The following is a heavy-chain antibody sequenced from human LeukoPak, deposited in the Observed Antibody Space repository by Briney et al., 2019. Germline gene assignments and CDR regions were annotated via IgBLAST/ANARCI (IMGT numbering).Heavy chain of an antibody. CDR1: GYSFTSYD. CDR3: AKSTMGTRRINDL. J-gene: IGHJ5*02. V-gene: IGHV1-8*01. D-gene: IGHD3-10*01. CDR2: MNPDSGNT. Sequence: GASVKVSCKASGYSFTSYDINWVRQATGQGLEGMGWMNPDSGNTGYAQKFQGRVTMTRDTSISTAYMELSSLRSDDTAVYYCAKSTMGTRRINDLWGRGTLVTVSS.